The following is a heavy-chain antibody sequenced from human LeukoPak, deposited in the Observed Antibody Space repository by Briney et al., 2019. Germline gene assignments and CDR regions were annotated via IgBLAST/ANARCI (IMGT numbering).Heavy chain of an antibody. Sequence: PGGPLRLSCAASGFTFSSYAMSWVRQAPGKGLEWVSAISGSGGSTYYADSVKGRFTISRDNSKNTLYLQMNSLRAEDTAVYYCAKDGGATQAWYFDLWGRGTLVTVSS. CDR2: ISGSGGST. CDR3: AKDGGATQAWYFDL. J-gene: IGHJ2*01. V-gene: IGHV3-23*01. CDR1: GFTFSSYA. D-gene: IGHD1-26*01.